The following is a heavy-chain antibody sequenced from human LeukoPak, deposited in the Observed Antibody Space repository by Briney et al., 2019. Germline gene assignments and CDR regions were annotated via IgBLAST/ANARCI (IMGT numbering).Heavy chain of an antibody. V-gene: IGHV4-34*01. J-gene: IGHJ4*02. Sequence: SETLSLTCAVYGGSFSGYYWSWIRQPPGKGLEWIGEINHSGSTNYNPSLKSRVTLSVDTSKNQFSLKLSSVTAADTAVYYCASAATPLRNRTYYFDYWGQGTLVTVSS. D-gene: IGHD2/OR15-2a*01. CDR1: GGSFSGYY. CDR3: ASAATPLRNRTYYFDY. CDR2: INHSGST.